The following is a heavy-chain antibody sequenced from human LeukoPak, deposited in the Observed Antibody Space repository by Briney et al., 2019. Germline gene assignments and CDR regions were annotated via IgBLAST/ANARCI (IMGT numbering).Heavy chain of an antibody. Sequence: ASVKVSCKASGGTFSSYAISWVRQAPGQGLEWMGGIIPIFGTANYAQKFQGRVTITADEPTSTAYMELSSLRSEDTAVYYCSRTTHAQFDYWGQGTLVTVSS. CDR1: GGTFSSYA. CDR2: IIPIFGTA. V-gene: IGHV1-69*13. D-gene: IGHD4-11*01. J-gene: IGHJ4*02. CDR3: SRTTHAQFDY.